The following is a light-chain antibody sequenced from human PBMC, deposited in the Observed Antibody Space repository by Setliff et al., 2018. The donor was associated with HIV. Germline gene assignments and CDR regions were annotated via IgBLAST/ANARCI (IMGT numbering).Light chain of an antibody. CDR3: SSYTTSSTYV. CDR1: SSDVGHYNY. Sequence: QSALVQPASVSGSPGQSITISCTGTSSDVGHYNYVSWYQQHPGKAPKFMIYDVSNRPSGISNRFSGSKSGNTASLTISGLQADDEADYYCSSYTTSSTYVFGTGTKVTVL. CDR2: DVS. J-gene: IGLJ1*01. V-gene: IGLV2-14*03.